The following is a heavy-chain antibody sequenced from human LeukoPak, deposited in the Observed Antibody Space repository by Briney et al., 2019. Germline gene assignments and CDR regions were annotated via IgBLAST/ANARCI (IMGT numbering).Heavy chain of an antibody. D-gene: IGHD6-13*01. CDR2: ISAYNGNT. Sequence: ASLKVSCKASGYTFTSYGISWVRQAPGQGLEWMGWISAYNGNTNYAQKLQGRVTMTTDTSTSTAYMELRSLRSDDTAAYYCASDSSLNIAAAGTFDYWGKGTLVTVSS. CDR1: GYTFTSYG. V-gene: IGHV1-18*01. J-gene: IGHJ4*02. CDR3: ASDSSLNIAAAGTFDY.